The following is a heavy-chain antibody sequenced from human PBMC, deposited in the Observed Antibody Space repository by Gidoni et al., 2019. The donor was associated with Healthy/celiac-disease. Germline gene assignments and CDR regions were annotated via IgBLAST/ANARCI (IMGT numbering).Heavy chain of an antibody. Sequence: EVQLVASGGGLVKPGGSLSLSCAASGFTFSSYSMNWVRQAPGKGLEWVSSSSSSSSYIYYADSVKGRFTISRDNAKNSLYLQMNSLRAEDTAVYYCARGKGTAAGTMWGQGTLVTVSS. CDR2: SSSSSSYI. CDR1: GFTFSSYS. CDR3: ARGKGTAAGTM. V-gene: IGHV3-21*01. D-gene: IGHD6-13*01. J-gene: IGHJ4*02.